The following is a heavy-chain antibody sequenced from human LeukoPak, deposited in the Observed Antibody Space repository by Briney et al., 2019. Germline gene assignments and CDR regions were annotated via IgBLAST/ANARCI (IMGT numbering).Heavy chain of an antibody. D-gene: IGHD6-13*01. CDR3: AREERPIAALGRGALDY. J-gene: IGHJ4*02. Sequence: SETLSLTCTVPGGSISSYYWSWIRQPPGKGLEWIGYIYYSGSTNYNPSLKSRVTMTRDTSTGTVYMELSSLSSEDTAMYYCAREERPIAALGRGALDYWGQGTLVTVSS. V-gene: IGHV4-59*01. CDR2: IYYSGST. CDR1: GGSISSYY.